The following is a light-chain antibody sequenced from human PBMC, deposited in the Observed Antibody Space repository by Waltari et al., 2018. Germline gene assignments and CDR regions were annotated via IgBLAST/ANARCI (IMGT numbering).Light chain of an antibody. CDR2: DAA. V-gene: IGKV3-11*01. J-gene: IGKJ2*01. CDR1: QNVGNS. Sequence: ENVLTQSPATLSLSPGEAATLSCRASQNVGNSLASYQPKPGQAPRLLIYDAANRASGIPARFSGSGSGTDFTLTISSLEPDDFAVYYCQQRSNWHTFGQGTRLEIK. CDR3: QQRSNWHT.